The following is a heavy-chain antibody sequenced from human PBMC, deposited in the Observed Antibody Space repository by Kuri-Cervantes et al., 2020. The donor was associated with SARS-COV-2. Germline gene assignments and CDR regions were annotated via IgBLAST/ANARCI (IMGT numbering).Heavy chain of an antibody. V-gene: IGHV3-53*01. Sequence: ESLKISCATSWFTVSRDYMSWVRQAPGKGLEWVSLIYSAGNTYYAASVKGRFTISRDDSNNTLYLQMNSLRAEDTAVYYCARVEMATQIDYWGQGTLVTVSS. CDR2: IYSAGNT. CDR1: WFTVSRDY. J-gene: IGHJ4*02. CDR3: ARVEMATQIDY. D-gene: IGHD5-24*01.